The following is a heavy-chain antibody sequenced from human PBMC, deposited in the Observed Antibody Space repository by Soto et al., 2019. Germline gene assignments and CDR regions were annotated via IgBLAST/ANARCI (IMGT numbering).Heavy chain of an antibody. CDR2: ISAYNGNT. CDR1: GYTFTSYG. J-gene: IGHJ6*02. D-gene: IGHD3-10*01. Sequence: SVKVSCKASGYTFTSYGISWVRQAPGQGLEWMGWISAYNGNTNYAQKLQGRVTMTTDTSTSTAYMELRSLRSDDTAVYYCARGSMVRGVIDYYYGMDVWGQGTTVTVSS. V-gene: IGHV1-18*01. CDR3: ARGSMVRGVIDYYYGMDV.